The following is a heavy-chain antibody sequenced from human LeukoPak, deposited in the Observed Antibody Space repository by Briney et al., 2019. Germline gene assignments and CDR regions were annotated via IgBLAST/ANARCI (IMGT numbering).Heavy chain of an antibody. J-gene: IGHJ4*02. CDR1: GGSISSYY. D-gene: IGHD2-8*01. V-gene: IGHV4-59*08. CDR2: IYYSGST. Sequence: SETLSLTCTVSGGSISSYYWSWIRQPPGKGLEWIGYIYYSGSTKYNPSLKSRVTISVDTSKNRFSLKLSSVTAADTAVYYCARRMDCTNGVCQGRYYDYWGQGTLVTVSS. CDR3: ARRMDCTNGVCQGRYYDY.